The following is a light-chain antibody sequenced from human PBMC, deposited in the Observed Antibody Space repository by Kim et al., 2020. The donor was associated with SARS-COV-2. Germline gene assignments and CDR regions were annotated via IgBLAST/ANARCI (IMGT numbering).Light chain of an antibody. Sequence: SVGDRVTITCRASQSISSYLNWYQQKPGKAPKLLIYAASSLQSWVPSRFSGSGSGTDFTLTISSLQPEDFATYYCQQSYSTLGVTFGPGTKVDIK. V-gene: IGKV1-39*01. CDR1: QSISSY. CDR2: AAS. CDR3: QQSYSTLGVT. J-gene: IGKJ3*01.